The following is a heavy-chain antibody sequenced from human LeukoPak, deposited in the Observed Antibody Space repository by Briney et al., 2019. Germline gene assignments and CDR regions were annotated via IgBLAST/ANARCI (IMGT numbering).Heavy chain of an antibody. V-gene: IGHV3-30*18. CDR3: AKGPYYYDSSGYYGLDY. CDR2: ISYDGSSK. J-gene: IGHJ4*02. CDR1: GLTFSSYG. Sequence: GRSLRLSCAASGLTFSSYGMHWVRQAPGKGLEWVAVISYDGSSKYYADSVKGRFTISRDNSKNTLYLQMNSLRAEDTAVYYCAKGPYYYDSSGYYGLDYWGQGTLVTVSS. D-gene: IGHD3-22*01.